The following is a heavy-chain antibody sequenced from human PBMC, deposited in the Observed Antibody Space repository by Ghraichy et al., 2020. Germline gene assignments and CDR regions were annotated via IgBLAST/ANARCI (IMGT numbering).Heavy chain of an antibody. CDR1: GGSFSGYY. J-gene: IGHJ4*02. V-gene: IGHV4-34*01. D-gene: IGHD2-2*01. CDR2: INHSGST. Sequence: SETLSLTCAVYGGSFSGYYWSWIRQPPGKGLEWIGEINHSGSTNYNPSLKSRVTISVDTSKNQFSLKLSSVTAADTAVYYCASSFPGYCSSTSCYNPLDYWGQGTLVTVSS. CDR3: ASSFPGYCSSTSCYNPLDY.